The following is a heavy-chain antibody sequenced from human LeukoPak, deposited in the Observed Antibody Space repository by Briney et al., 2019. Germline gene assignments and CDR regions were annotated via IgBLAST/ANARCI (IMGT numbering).Heavy chain of an antibody. CDR3: ARDLITMVRGVMSWFDP. J-gene: IGHJ5*02. Sequence: GASVKVSCKASGYTFTSYGISWLRQAPGRGLEWMGWISAYNGNTNYAQRLQGRVTMTTDTSTSTAYMELRSLRSDDTAVYYCARDLITMVRGVMSWFDPWGQGTLVTVSS. V-gene: IGHV1-18*01. D-gene: IGHD3-10*01. CDR1: GYTFTSYG. CDR2: ISAYNGNT.